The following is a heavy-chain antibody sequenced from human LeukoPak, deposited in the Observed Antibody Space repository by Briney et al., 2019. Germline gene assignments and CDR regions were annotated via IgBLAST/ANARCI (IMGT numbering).Heavy chain of an antibody. CDR3: ARGLGIFGVSWFDP. J-gene: IGHJ5*02. D-gene: IGHD3-3*01. CDR2: INHSGST. Sequence: SETLSLTCVVYGGSFSGYFWSWIRQPPGKGLEWFGEINHSGSTNYNPSLKSRVTISVDTSKNQFSLKLSSVTAADTAVYYCARGLGIFGVSWFDPWGQGTLVTVSS. CDR1: GGSFSGYF. V-gene: IGHV4-34*01.